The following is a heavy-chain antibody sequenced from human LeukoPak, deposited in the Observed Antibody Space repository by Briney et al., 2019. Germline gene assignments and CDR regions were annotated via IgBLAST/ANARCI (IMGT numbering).Heavy chain of an antibody. CDR1: GFTFSSYS. V-gene: IGHV3-21*04. Sequence: PGGSLRLSCAASGFTFSSYSMNWVRQAPGKGLEWVSCISSSSDYIYYADSVKGRFTISRDNSKNTLYLQMNSLRAEDTAVYYCAKDQSGSWGATVTTIDYWGQGTLVTVSS. CDR2: ISSSSDYI. D-gene: IGHD4-11*01. CDR3: AKDQSGSWGATVTTIDY. J-gene: IGHJ4*02.